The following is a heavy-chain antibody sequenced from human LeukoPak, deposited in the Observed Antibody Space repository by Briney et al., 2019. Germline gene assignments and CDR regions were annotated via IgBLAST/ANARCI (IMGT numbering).Heavy chain of an antibody. J-gene: IGHJ4*02. Sequence: PSETLSLTCSVSGGSINNYWWNWIRQPPGKGLEWIGYIYYSGSTSYNPSLKSRLTISVDTSKNQFSLKLSSVTAADTAVYYCAGLQSSSSWYPARYWGQGTLVTVSS. CDR1: GGSINNYW. V-gene: IGHV4-59*01. CDR2: IYYSGST. D-gene: IGHD6-13*01. CDR3: AGLQSSSSWYPARY.